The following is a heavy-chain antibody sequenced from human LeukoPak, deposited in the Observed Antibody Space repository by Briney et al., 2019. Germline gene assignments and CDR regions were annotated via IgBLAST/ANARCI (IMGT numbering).Heavy chain of an antibody. CDR3: ARLYYYGSGRFDP. J-gene: IGHJ5*02. V-gene: IGHV1-2*02. D-gene: IGHD3-10*01. Sequence: ASVKVSCKASGYTFTGYYMHWVRQAPGQGLEWMGWINPNSGGTNYAQKFRGRVTMTRDTSISTAYMELSRLRSDDTAVYYCARLYYYGSGRFDPWGQGTLVTVSS. CDR2: INPNSGGT. CDR1: GYTFTGYY.